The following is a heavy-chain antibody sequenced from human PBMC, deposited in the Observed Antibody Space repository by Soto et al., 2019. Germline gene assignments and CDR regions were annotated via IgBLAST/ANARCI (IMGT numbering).Heavy chain of an antibody. D-gene: IGHD3-3*01. J-gene: IGHJ6*02. CDR1: GFNFGDHV. CDR2: INWNGYSI. Sequence: GGSLRLSCVASGFNFGDHVMNWVRQVPGKGLEWVGHINWNGYSIGYGGSVRGRFTISRDNAQNTLYLQMNSLRPEDTAVYYCARSWSGSTSGRVDVWGQGTTVTVSS. CDR3: ARSWSGSTSGRVDV. V-gene: IGHV3-20*04.